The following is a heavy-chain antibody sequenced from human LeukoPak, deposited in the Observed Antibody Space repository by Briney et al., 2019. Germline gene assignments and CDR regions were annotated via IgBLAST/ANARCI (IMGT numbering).Heavy chain of an antibody. D-gene: IGHD4-17*01. J-gene: IGHJ6*02. V-gene: IGHV3-74*01. Sequence: GGSLRLSCAASGLAFSAYKMHWVRQAPRKGLVWVSRISTDGYTTDYADFVQGRFTASRDNTKNTWSLEMNSLRAEDTAVYYCARDSYGFYYYYYGMDAWGQGTTVTVSS. CDR1: GLAFSAYK. CDR2: ISTDGYTT. CDR3: ARDSYGFYYYYYGMDA.